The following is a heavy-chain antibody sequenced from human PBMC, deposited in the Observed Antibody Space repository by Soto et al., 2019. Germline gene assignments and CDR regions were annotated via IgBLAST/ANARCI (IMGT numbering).Heavy chain of an antibody. CDR2: IYYSGST. CDR1: GGSISSSSYY. D-gene: IGHD3-22*01. Sequence: SETLSLTCTVSGGSISSSSYYWGWIRQPPGKGLEWIGSIYYSGSTYYNPSLKSRVTISVDASKNQFSLKLSSVTPADTAVYYCARLVYYYDSSGYPDFDYWGQGTLVTVSS. V-gene: IGHV4-39*01. J-gene: IGHJ4*02. CDR3: ARLVYYYDSSGYPDFDY.